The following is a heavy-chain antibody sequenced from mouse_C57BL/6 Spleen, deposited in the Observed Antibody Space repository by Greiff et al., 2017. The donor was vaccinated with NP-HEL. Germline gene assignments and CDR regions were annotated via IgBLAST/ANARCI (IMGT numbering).Heavy chain of an antibody. CDR3: ARSGRYGSSLYWYFDV. CDR2: IDPSDSYT. V-gene: IGHV1-50*01. CDR1: GYTFTSYW. Sequence: VQLQQPGAELVKPGASVKLSCKASGYTFTSYWMQWVKQRPGQGLEWIGEIDPSDSYTNYNQKFKGKATLTVDTSSSTAYMQLSSLTSEDSAVYYCARSGRYGSSLYWYFDVWGTGTTVTVSS. J-gene: IGHJ1*03. D-gene: IGHD1-1*01.